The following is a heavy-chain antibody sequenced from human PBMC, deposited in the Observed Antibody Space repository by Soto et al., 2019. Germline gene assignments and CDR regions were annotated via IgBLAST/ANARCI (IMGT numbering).Heavy chain of an antibody. V-gene: IGHV1-8*01. Sequence: ASVKVSCKASGYTFTSYDINWVRQATGQGLEWMGWMNPNSGNTGYAQKFQGRVTMTRNTSISTAYMELSSLRSEDTAVYYCAAGSSWYPSYYYYGMDVWGQGTTVTVSS. D-gene: IGHD6-13*01. CDR2: MNPNSGNT. J-gene: IGHJ6*02. CDR1: GYTFTSYD. CDR3: AAGSSWYPSYYYYGMDV.